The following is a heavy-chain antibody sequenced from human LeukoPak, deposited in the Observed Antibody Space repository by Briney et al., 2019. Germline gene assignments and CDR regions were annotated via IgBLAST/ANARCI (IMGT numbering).Heavy chain of an antibody. CDR2: ISAYNGNT. CDR1: GYTFTSYG. D-gene: IGHD3-3*01. V-gene: IGHV1-18*01. CDR3: ARVLSYDFWSGYTYYYYGMDV. Sequence: ASVTVSCKASGYTFTSYGISWVRQAPGQGLEWMGWISAYNGNTNYAQKLQGRVTMTTDTSTSTAYMELRSLRSDDTAVYYCARVLSYDFWSGYTYYYYGMDVWGQGTTVIVSS. J-gene: IGHJ6*02.